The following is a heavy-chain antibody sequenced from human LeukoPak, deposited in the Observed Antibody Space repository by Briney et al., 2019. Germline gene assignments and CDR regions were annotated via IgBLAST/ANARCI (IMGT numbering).Heavy chain of an antibody. V-gene: IGHV3-53*01. CDR3: ARSVWRGPDFDH. Sequence: GRSLRLSGLASGFTVSSNYMSWVRQGPGKGMDLVSVIYSGVRTYYADSVKGRFTISRDNSKNTLYLQMNSLRAEDTAVYYCARSVWRGPDFDHWGQGTLVTVSS. CDR1: GFTVSSNY. D-gene: IGHD2-8*01. J-gene: IGHJ4*02. CDR2: IYSGVRT.